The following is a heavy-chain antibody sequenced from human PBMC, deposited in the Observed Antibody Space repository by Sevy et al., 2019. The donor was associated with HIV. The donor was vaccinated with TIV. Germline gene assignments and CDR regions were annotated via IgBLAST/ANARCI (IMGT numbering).Heavy chain of an antibody. CDR2: IYYNVRI. CDR3: TRVGGLTDYGMDV. J-gene: IGHJ6*02. CDR1: GGSVSSDTYY. V-gene: IGHV4-61*01. Sequence: SETLSLTCTVSGGSVSSDTYYWTWIRQPPGKGLEFIGYIYYNVRINYNPSLKSRVTISVDTSKNQFSLKVTSVTAADTAVYFCTRVGGLTDYGMDVWGLGTTVTVSS. D-gene: IGHD1-26*01.